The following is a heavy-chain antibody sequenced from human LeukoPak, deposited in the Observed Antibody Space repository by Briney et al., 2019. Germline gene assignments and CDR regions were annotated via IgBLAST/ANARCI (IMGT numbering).Heavy chain of an antibody. CDR3: AGSYDSSGYYYYFDY. V-gene: IGHV3-33*01. Sequence: GRSLTLSCAASGFTFSTYGMEWVRQAPGKGLEWVALIWYDGTNKYYVDSVKGRFTISRDNSKNTLYLQMNSLRAEDTAVYYCAGSYDSSGYYYYFDYWGQGTLVTVSS. D-gene: IGHD3-22*01. J-gene: IGHJ4*02. CDR2: IWYDGTNK. CDR1: GFTFSTYG.